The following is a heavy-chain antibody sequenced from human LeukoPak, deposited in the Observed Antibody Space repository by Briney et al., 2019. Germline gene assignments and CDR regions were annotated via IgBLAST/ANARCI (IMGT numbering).Heavy chain of an antibody. D-gene: IGHD2-15*01. Sequence: GGSLRLSCAASGFTFSDYYMSWIRQAPGKGLEWVSYISSSGSTIYYADSVKGRFIISRDHAKNSLYLQLNSLRAEDTAVYYCAKKDRGVGLFDYWGQGTLVTVSS. CDR1: GFTFSDYY. J-gene: IGHJ4*02. CDR3: AKKDRGVGLFDY. CDR2: ISSSGSTI. V-gene: IGHV3-11*04.